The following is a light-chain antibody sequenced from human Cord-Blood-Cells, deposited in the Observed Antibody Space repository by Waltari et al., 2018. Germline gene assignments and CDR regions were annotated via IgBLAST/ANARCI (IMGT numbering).Light chain of an antibody. J-gene: IGKJ3*01. CDR3: QQRSNWPPFT. CDR1: QSVSSY. CDR2: DAS. Sequence: TVLTQSPATLSLSPGESATLSCRASQSVSSYLAWYQQNPGQAPRLLIYDASNRATGIPARFSGSGSGTDFTLTISSLEPEDFAVYYCQQRSNWPPFTFGPGTKVDIK. V-gene: IGKV3-11*01.